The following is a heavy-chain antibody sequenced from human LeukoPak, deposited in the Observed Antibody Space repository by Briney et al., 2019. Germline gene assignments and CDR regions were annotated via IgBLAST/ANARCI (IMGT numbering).Heavy chain of an antibody. CDR1: GYTFTGYY. J-gene: IGHJ4*02. CDR2: INPNSGGT. D-gene: IGHD5-12*01. CDR3: ARGSLGYDYSTSPWYYFDH. Sequence: ASVKVSCKASGYTFTGYYMHWVRQAPGQGLEWMGWINPNSGGTNYAQKFQGRVTMTRDTSISTAYMELSRLRSDDTAVYYCARGSLGYDYSTSPWYYFDHWGQGTLVTVSS. V-gene: IGHV1-2*02.